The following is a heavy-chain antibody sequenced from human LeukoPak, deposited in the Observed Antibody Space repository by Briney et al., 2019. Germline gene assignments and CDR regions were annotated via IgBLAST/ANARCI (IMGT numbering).Heavy chain of an antibody. CDR3: ARGALDY. Sequence: GESLRLSCVGSGFTVSNTHMSWVRQAPGKGLEWVSIVYSGGAIYYADSVKGRFTISRDNAKNSLYLQMNSLRAEDTAVYYCARGALDYWGQGTLVTVSS. J-gene: IGHJ4*02. CDR1: GFTVSNTH. CDR2: VYSGGAI. V-gene: IGHV3-53*01.